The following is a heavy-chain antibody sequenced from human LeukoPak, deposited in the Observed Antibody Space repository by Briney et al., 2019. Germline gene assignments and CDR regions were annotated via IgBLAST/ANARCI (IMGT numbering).Heavy chain of an antibody. Sequence: SETLSLTCTVPGDSFSRTTYSWGWIRQPPGKGLEWIGSIYYTGRTFYNPSLKSRVTISVDTSKNQFSLKLSSVPAADTAVYYCARRGSMGGSFVGAFDIWGQGTMVTVSS. CDR3: ARRGSMGGSFVGAFDI. J-gene: IGHJ3*02. D-gene: IGHD1-26*01. CDR1: GDSFSRTTYS. CDR2: IYYTGRT. V-gene: IGHV4-39*01.